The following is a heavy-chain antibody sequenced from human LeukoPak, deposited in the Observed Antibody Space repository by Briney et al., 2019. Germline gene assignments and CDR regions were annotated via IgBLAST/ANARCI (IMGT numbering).Heavy chain of an antibody. CDR2: IYHRGST. V-gene: IGHV4-30-2*01. CDR1: GGHISCGGYS. CDR3: ARGILVDAFDI. D-gene: IGHD2-15*01. Sequence: TLFLTCCVYGGHISCGGYSWSSLREPPGEGLEWSGYIYHRGSTYYNPPLKSRVTISVDSSKNQFSLKLSSVTAADTAVYYCARGILVDAFDIWGQGTMVTVSS. J-gene: IGHJ3*02.